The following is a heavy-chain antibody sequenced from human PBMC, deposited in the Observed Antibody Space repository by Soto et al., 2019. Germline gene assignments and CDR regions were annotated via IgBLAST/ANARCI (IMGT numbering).Heavy chain of an antibody. D-gene: IGHD2-15*01. CDR1: GFTFSSYW. CDR3: ARDARYCSGGSCYGDWFGP. J-gene: IGHJ5*02. CDR2: INSDGSST. Sequence: EVQLVESGGGLVQPGGSLRLSCAASGFTFSSYWMHWVRQAPGKGLVWVSRINSDGSSTSYADSVKGRFTISRDNAKNTLYLQMNSLRAEDTAVYYCARDARYCSGGSCYGDWFGPWGQGTLVTVSS. V-gene: IGHV3-74*01.